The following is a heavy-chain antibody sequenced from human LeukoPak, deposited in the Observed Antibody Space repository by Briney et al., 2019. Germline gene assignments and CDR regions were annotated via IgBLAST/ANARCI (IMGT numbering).Heavy chain of an antibody. D-gene: IGHD3-22*01. J-gene: IGHJ4*02. CDR2: INSDGSST. CDR1: GFTFSSYW. Sequence: PGGSLRLSCAASGFTFSSYWMHWVRQAPGKGLVWVSRINSDGSSTSYADSVKGRFTISRDNAKNTLYLQMNSLRAEDTAVYYCASESLMYYYDSSGRPFDYWGQGTLVTVSS. V-gene: IGHV3-74*01. CDR3: ASESLMYYYDSSGRPFDY.